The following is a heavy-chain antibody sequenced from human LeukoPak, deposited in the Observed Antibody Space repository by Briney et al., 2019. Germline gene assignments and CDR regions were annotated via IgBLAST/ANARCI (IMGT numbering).Heavy chain of an antibody. CDR2: IKEDGSEK. CDR1: GFIFSNYW. D-gene: IGHD3-10*01. CDR3: SGGSRFVDY. J-gene: IGHJ4*02. Sequence: QTGGSLRLSCAASGFIFSNYWMTWVRQAPGKGLEWVANIKEDGSEKYYVDSVKGRFTISRDNAKNSLYLQMNSLRAEDTAVYYCSGGSRFVDYWGQGTLVTVSS. V-gene: IGHV3-7*04.